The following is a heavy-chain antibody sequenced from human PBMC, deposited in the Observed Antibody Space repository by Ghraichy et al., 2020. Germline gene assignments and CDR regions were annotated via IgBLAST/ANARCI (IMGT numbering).Heavy chain of an antibody. CDR1: GYTFTGYY. J-gene: IGHJ4*02. D-gene: IGHD6-6*01. CDR2: INPNSGGT. V-gene: IGHV1-2*06. CDR3: ARLRIAARPDWGVFDY. Sequence: ASVKVSCKASGYTFTGYYMHWVRQAPGQGLEWMGRINPNSGGTNYAQKFQGRVTMTRDTSISTAYMELSRLRSDDTAVYYCARLRIAARPDWGVFDYWGQGTLVTVSS.